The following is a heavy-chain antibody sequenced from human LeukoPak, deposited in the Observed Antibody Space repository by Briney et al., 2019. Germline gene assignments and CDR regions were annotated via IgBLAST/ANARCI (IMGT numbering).Heavy chain of an antibody. CDR3: ARRLRYCSGGSCYYYFDY. D-gene: IGHD2-15*01. V-gene: IGHV4-59*08. CDR1: GGSISSYY. Sequence: PSETLSLTCTVSGGSISSYYWSWIRQPPGKGLEWIGYIYYSGSTNYNPSLKSRVTISVDTSKNQFSLKLSSVAAADTAVYYCARRLRYCSGGSCYYYFDYWGQGTLVTVSS. J-gene: IGHJ4*02. CDR2: IYYSGST.